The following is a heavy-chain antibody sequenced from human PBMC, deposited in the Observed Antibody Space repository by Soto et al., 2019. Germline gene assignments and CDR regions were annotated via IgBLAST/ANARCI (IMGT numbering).Heavy chain of an antibody. CDR3: ARGPTTEKVDS. CDR1: GASISRYY. Sequence: PSETLSLTCTVSGASISRYYWSWIRQSPGKGLEWIGYLYNTGSTIYNPSLKSRVTISVDTSKNQFSLKMSSVTAADTAVYYCARGPTTEKVDSWGQGILVTVSS. V-gene: IGHV4-59*12. J-gene: IGHJ4*02. CDR2: LYNTGST.